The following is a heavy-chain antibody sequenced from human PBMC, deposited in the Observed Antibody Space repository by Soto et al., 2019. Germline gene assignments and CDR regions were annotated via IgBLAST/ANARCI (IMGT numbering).Heavy chain of an antibody. CDR3: SRGSTYYGLLT. V-gene: IGHV4-30-4*01. J-gene: IGHJ5*02. CDR1: GDSMRSGDYS. D-gene: IGHD3-10*01. CDR2: IYYIATT. Sequence: QVQLQESGPGLVKPSQTLSLTCTVSGDSMRSGDYSWTWLRHPPGKGLEWIRYIYYIATTFYNPSLESRLNISIDTSKPPFSLRLTSVCAADTAVYYCSRGSTYYGLLTWGQGALVTVSS.